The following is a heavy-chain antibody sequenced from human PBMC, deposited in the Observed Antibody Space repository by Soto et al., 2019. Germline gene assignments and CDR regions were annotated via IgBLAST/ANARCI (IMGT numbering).Heavy chain of an antibody. V-gene: IGHV1-69*01. J-gene: IGHJ6*02. CDR2: VIPLFDTA. CDR3: ATGGHNDGYNFYHGMDV. Sequence: QVKVVQSGAEVKKPGSSVKVSCKVSGGIFTNNAISWVRQAPGQGLEWLGGVIPLFDTAYYAQIFRGRLRISADGATTTAYMELSGLTSADPAVYFCATGGHNDGYNFYHGMDVWGQGTTVTVS. D-gene: IGHD3-16*01. CDR1: GGIFTNNA.